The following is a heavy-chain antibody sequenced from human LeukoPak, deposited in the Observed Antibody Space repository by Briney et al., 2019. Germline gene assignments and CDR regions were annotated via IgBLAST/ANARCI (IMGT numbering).Heavy chain of an antibody. CDR2: IYYSGST. V-gene: IGHV4-39*01. D-gene: IGHD3-22*01. CDR1: GFTFSSYG. CDR3: ARQPQYYSDSSGYYNWASRYFGC. Sequence: GSLRLSCAASGFTFSSYGMSWIRQPPGKGLEWIGSIYYSGSTYYNPSLKSRVTISVDTSKNQFSLKLSSVTAADTAVYYCARQPQYYSDSSGYYNWASRYFGCWGQGTLVTVSS. J-gene: IGHJ4*02.